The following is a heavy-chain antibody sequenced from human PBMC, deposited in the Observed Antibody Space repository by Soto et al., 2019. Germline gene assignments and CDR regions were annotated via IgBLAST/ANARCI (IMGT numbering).Heavy chain of an antibody. D-gene: IGHD6-13*01. Sequence: EVQLVESGGGLVQPGGSLRLSCAASGFTLSGYWMHWVRQGPGKGLVCVSSINSDGSTTTYADSVKGRFTVSRDNAKNTLYLQMNSLRAEDTAVYYCTSGKISAAGTEWWGQGTLITVSS. J-gene: IGHJ4*02. CDR2: INSDGSTT. CDR3: TSGKISAAGTEW. CDR1: GFTLSGYW. V-gene: IGHV3-74*03.